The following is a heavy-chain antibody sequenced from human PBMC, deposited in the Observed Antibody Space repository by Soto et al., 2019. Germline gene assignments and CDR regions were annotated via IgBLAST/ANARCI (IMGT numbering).Heavy chain of an antibody. J-gene: IGHJ5*02. V-gene: IGHV2-5*02. CDR2: IYWDDDK. CDR3: AQSLCRNYKAWFDH. CDR1: GFSLTTSGVG. D-gene: IGHD3-10*01. Sequence: QITLKESGPTRVKPTQTLTLTCTFSGFSLTTSGVGVGWIRQPPGKALEWLALIYWDDDKRYSPSLKTRLTTTNDTPKTQVVLTMTNSDPVDTATYYCAQSLCRNYKAWFDHWGQGTLVTVSS.